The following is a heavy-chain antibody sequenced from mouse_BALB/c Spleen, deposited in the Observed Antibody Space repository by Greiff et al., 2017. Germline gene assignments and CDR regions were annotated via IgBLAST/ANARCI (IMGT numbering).Heavy chain of an antibody. CDR3: ARFYYGSSIDY. D-gene: IGHD1-1*01. V-gene: IGHV3-6*02. CDR2: ISYDGSN. J-gene: IGHJ2*01. Sequence: DVKLQESGPGLVKPSQSLSLTCSVTGYSITSGYYWNWIRQFPGNKLEWMGYISYDGSNNYNPSLKNRISITRDTSKNQFFLKLNSVTTEDTATYYCARFYYGSSIDYWGQGTTLTVSS. CDR1: GYSITSGYY.